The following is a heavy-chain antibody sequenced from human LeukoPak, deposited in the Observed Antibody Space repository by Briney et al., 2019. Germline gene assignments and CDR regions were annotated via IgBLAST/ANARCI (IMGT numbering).Heavy chain of an antibody. D-gene: IGHD3-10*01. J-gene: IGHJ4*02. CDR1: GYTFTNYG. CDR3: AGDTYYYGSGSDHSYDY. CDR2: INAYNGNT. V-gene: IGHV1-18*04. Sequence: ASVKVSCKASGYTFTNYGINWLRQAPAQGLEWVGWINAYNGNTNYAQKLQGRVTMTTDTSTSTAYLEVRSLRSDDTAVYYCAGDTYYYGSGSDHSYDYWGQGTLVTVSS.